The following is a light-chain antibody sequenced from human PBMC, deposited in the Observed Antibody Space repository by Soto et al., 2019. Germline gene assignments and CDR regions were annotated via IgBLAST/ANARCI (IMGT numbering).Light chain of an antibody. V-gene: IGKV1-33*01. Sequence: DVQMTQSPSSLSASVGDRVTITCKANQSIANFLNWFQHKPGEAPKLLISDASHLELGVPSRFSGSRFGTDFDLRISNLQSEDVPTYFSQQYEDLPITFGGGTQVDI. J-gene: IGKJ4*01. CDR1: QSIANF. CDR2: DAS. CDR3: QQYEDLPIT.